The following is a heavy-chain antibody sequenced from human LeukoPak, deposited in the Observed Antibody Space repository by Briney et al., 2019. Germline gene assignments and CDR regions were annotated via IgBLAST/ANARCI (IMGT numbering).Heavy chain of an antibody. J-gene: IGHJ4*02. CDR1: SGSINSYY. D-gene: IGHD2-15*01. CDR3: GRQGYIASHYFFDY. V-gene: IGHV4-4*07. CDR2: IYTTGAT. Sequence: PSETLSLTCTVSSGSINSYYWGWVRQPPGKGLEWIGRIYTTGATQYNPSLKSRVTMSVDTSTNQFSLNLRSMTAADTAVYYCGRQGYIASHYFFDYWSQGSLVAVS.